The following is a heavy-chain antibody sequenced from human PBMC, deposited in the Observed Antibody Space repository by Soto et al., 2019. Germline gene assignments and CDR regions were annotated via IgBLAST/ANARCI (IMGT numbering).Heavy chain of an antibody. V-gene: IGHV1-69*13. CDR3: ARSFGYSGTQNPYGMDV. CDR2: IIPIFGTA. J-gene: IGHJ6*02. Sequence: SVKVSCKASARTFSSYAISWVRQAPGQGLEWMGGIIPIFGTANYAQKFQGRVTITADESTSTAYMELSSLRSEDTAVYYCARSFGYSGTQNPYGMDVWGQGTTVTVS. CDR1: ARTFSSYA. D-gene: IGHD5-12*01.